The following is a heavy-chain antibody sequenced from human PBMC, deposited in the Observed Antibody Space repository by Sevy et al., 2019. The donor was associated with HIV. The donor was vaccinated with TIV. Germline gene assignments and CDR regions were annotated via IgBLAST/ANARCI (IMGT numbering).Heavy chain of an antibody. J-gene: IGHJ3*01. D-gene: IGHD3-10*01. Sequence: SETLSLTCAVYGGSFSGYHWSWIRQSPGKGLEWIGEINNSGSTNYNPSLKSRVTISADPSKNQFSLKLTTVTAADTAVYYCARATYPGGSGSFSYGFDFWGRGTMVTVSS. CDR3: ARATYPGGSGSFSYGFDF. CDR1: GGSFSGYH. CDR2: INNSGST. V-gene: IGHV4-34*01.